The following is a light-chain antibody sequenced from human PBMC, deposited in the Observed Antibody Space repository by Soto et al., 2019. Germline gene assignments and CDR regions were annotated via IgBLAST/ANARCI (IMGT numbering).Light chain of an antibody. CDR2: ATS. J-gene: IGKJ2*01. CDR3: QQYGNSPLT. V-gene: IGKV3-20*01. CDR1: QSVANDY. Sequence: EIVLTQSPGSLSLSPGERAALSCRASQSVANDYVAWYQQKFGQAPRLLIYATSSRATGIPDRFSGIGSGTDFTLTISRLEHEDFAVYFCQQYGNSPLTFGQGTKLELK.